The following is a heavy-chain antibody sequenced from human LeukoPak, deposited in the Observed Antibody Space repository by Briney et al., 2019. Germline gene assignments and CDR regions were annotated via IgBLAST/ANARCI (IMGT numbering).Heavy chain of an antibody. Sequence: SETLSLTCAVYGGSFSGYYWSWIRQPPGKGLEWIGEINHSGSTNYNPSLKSRVTISVDTSKNQFPLKLSSVTAADTAVYYCAGTDSSSWYGKPLVDWGQGTLVTVSS. D-gene: IGHD6-13*01. CDR2: INHSGST. J-gene: IGHJ4*02. CDR1: GGSFSGYY. V-gene: IGHV4-34*01. CDR3: AGTDSSSWYGKPLVD.